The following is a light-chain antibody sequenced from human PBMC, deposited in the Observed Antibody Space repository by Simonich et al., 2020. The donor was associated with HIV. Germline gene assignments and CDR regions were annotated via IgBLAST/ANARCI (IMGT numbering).Light chain of an antibody. Sequence: QSVLTQPPSVSAAPGQKVTISCSGSHSNIGNNYVSWYQQLPGTAPKLLIYDKNKRPSGIPDRFSGSKSGTSATLGITGLQTGDEADYYCGTWDSSLSAVVFGGGTKLTVL. CDR1: HSNIGNNY. CDR2: DKN. J-gene: IGLJ2*01. V-gene: IGLV1-51*01. CDR3: GTWDSSLSAVV.